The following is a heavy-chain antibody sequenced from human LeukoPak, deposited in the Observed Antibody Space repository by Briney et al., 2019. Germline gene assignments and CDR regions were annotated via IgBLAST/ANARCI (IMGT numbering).Heavy chain of an antibody. D-gene: IGHD3-10*01. CDR1: GFTFSSYS. V-gene: IGHV3-23*01. CDR2: ISGSGNST. J-gene: IGHJ6*02. CDR3: AIVQYVYYGSGSYDMDV. Sequence: GGSLRLSCAASGFTFSSYSMNWVRQAPGKGLEWVSGISGSGNSTYYADSVKGRFTISRDISKNTLYLNMNSLSAEDTAVYYCAIVQYVYYGSGSYDMDVWGQGTPVTVSS.